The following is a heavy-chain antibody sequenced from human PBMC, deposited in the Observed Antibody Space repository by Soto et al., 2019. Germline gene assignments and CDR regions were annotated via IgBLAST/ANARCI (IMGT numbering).Heavy chain of an antibody. CDR3: ARASGYCTGGSCPVGWVDP. CDR1: GGSISSGGYS. Sequence: QLQLQESGSGLVKPSQTLSLTCAVSGGSISSGGYSWSWIRQPPGKGLEWIGDIYHSGSTYYNPSLRSRVTISVDRSKKQCSLKLSSVTAADTAVYYCARASGYCTGGSCPVGWVDPWGQGTLVTVSS. CDR2: IYHSGST. D-gene: IGHD2-15*01. J-gene: IGHJ5*02. V-gene: IGHV4-30-2*01.